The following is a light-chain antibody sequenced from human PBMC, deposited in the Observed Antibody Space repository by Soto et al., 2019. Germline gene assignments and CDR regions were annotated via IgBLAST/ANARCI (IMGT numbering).Light chain of an antibody. Sequence: DIQMTQSPSSLSASVGDRVTITRRASQSISNYLNWYQQKPGKAPKLLIYAASSLQSGVPSRFSGSGSGTDFTLTISSLPPEDFATYYCQQSYSTQLTFGGGTKVEIK. J-gene: IGKJ4*01. CDR2: AAS. CDR1: QSISNY. V-gene: IGKV1-39*01. CDR3: QQSYSTQLT.